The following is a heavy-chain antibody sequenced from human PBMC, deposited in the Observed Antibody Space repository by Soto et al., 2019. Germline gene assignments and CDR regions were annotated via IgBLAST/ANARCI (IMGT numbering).Heavy chain of an antibody. J-gene: IGHJ5*02. V-gene: IGHV1-69*04. CDR2: IIPILGIA. CDR1: GGTFSSYT. D-gene: IGHD2-15*01. Sequence: SVKVSCKASGGTFSSYTISWVRQAPGQGLEWMGRIIPILGIANYAQKFQGRVTITADKSTSTAYMELSSLRSEDTAVYYCARDSCSGGSCFAADWFDPWGQGTLVTVSS. CDR3: ARDSCSGGSCFAADWFDP.